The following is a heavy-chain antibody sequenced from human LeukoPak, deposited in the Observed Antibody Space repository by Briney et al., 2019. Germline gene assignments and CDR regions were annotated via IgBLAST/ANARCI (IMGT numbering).Heavy chain of an antibody. CDR2: ISSSGSII. V-gene: IGHV3-48*04. CDR3: ARDRFKAYGDTELGY. D-gene: IGHD2-21*02. J-gene: IGHJ4*02. CDR1: GFTLSSYW. Sequence: GGSLRLSCAASGFTLSSYWMNWVRQAPGKGLEWVSYISSSGSIIYYADSVKGRFTISRDNAKNSLYLHMNSLRAEDTAVYYCARDRFKAYGDTELGYWGQGILVTVSS.